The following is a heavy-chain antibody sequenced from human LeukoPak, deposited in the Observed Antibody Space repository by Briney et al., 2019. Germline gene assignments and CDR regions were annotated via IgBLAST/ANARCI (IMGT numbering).Heavy chain of an antibody. V-gene: IGHV3-23*01. Sequence: PGGSLRLSCGASGFTFSKYAMSWVRQAPGKGLEWVSGVSGSGGVTYYADSVKGRFTISRDNSKNTLHLQMNSLRAEDTAVYYCAKFNVDTNYFDYWGQGTLVTVSS. CDR2: VSGSGGVT. D-gene: IGHD5-18*01. CDR1: GFTFSKYA. J-gene: IGHJ4*02. CDR3: AKFNVDTNYFDY.